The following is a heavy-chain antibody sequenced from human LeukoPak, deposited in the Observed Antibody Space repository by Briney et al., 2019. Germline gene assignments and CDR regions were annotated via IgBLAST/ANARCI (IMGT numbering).Heavy chain of an antibody. D-gene: IGHD3-10*01. J-gene: IGHJ4*02. CDR3: AKRQDNYGSGSYYNSDY. CDR1: GFTFSSYG. Sequence: GGSLRLSCAASGFTFSSYGMHWVRQAPGKGLEWVAFIRYDEYNEYYADSVKGRFTISRDNSRNTLYLQMNSLRAEDTAVYYCAKRQDNYGSGSYYNSDYWGQGILVTVSS. V-gene: IGHV3-30*02. CDR2: IRYDEYNE.